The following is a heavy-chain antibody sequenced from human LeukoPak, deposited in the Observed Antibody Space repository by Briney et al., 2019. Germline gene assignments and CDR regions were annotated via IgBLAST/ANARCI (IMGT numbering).Heavy chain of an antibody. CDR1: GFTFSSYA. J-gene: IGHJ4*02. V-gene: IGHV3-23*01. Sequence: GGSLRLSCAASGFTFSSYAMSWVRQAPGKGLEWVSAISGSGGSTYYADSVKGRFTISRDNSKNTLYVQMNSLRAENTAIYYCAKSRSGSANWALRIFDNWGQGTLVTVSS. CDR3: AKSRSGSANWALRIFDN. CDR2: ISGSGGST. D-gene: IGHD3-10*01.